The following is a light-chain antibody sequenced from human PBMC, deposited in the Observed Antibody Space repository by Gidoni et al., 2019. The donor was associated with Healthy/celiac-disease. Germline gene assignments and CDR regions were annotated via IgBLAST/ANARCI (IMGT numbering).Light chain of an antibody. CDR2: GAS. CDR1: QSVSSN. CDR3: QQYNNWTPLT. V-gene: IGKV3-15*01. J-gene: IGKJ4*01. Sequence: EIVMTQSPATLSVSPGERATLSCRASQSVSSNLAWYQQKPGQAPRLLIYGASTRATGIPARLSGSGAGTEFTLTISSLQSEDFAVYYCQQYNNWTPLTFXGXTKVEIK.